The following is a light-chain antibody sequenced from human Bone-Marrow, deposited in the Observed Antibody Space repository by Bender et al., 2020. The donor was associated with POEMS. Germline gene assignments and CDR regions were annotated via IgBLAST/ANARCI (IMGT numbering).Light chain of an antibody. J-gene: IGLJ3*02. CDR2: DLT. CDR3: SSCTSSIAVL. CDR1: DGDILNYNS. V-gene: IGLV2-14*03. Sequence: QSALTQPASVSGSPGQSITISCTATDGDILNYNSVSWYQIHPDRAPQLLIFDLTTRPSGVSGRFSVSKSGNTASLTISGLQAEDGADDYCSSCTSSIAVLFGGGARLTVL.